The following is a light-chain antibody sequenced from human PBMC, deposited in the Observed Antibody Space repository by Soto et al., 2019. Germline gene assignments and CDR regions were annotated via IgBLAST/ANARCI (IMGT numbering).Light chain of an antibody. J-gene: IGLJ1*01. CDR3: AAWDDSLNGSYV. CDR2: SNN. CDR1: SSNIGSNT. V-gene: IGLV1-44*01. Sequence: QSVLTQPPSASGTPGQRVTISCSGSSSNIGSNTVNWYQQLPGTAPKLLIYSNNQRPSGVPDRFSGSKSGTSASLAISGLQSEDEADCYCAAWDDSLNGSYVFGTGTSSPS.